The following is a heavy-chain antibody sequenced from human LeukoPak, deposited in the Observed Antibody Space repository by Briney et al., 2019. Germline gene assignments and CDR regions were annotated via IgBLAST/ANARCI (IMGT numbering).Heavy chain of an antibody. CDR1: GYPFTSFG. D-gene: IGHD5-24*01. Sequence: ASVKVSCKASGYPFTSFGINWVRQAPGQGLEWMGWISAYNGNINYAQMLQDRVTMTTDTSTSTAYMDLRSLRSDDTAVYYCARGPPHRDYYYYYMDVWGKGTTVTVSS. V-gene: IGHV1-18*01. CDR3: ARGPPHRDYYYYYMDV. CDR2: ISAYNGNI. J-gene: IGHJ6*03.